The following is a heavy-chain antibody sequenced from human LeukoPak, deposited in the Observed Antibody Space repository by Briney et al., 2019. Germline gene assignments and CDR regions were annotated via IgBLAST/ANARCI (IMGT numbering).Heavy chain of an antibody. CDR2: ISWNSGSI. CDR3: AKAPGGSGYLDY. J-gene: IGHJ4*02. CDR1: GFTFDDYA. V-gene: IGHV3-9*01. Sequence: PGGSLRLSCAASGFTFDDYAMHWVRQAPGKGLEWVSGISWNSGSIGYADSVKGRFTISRDNAKNSLYLQMNSLRAEDTALYYCAKAPGGSGYLDYWGQGTLVTVSS. D-gene: IGHD2-15*01.